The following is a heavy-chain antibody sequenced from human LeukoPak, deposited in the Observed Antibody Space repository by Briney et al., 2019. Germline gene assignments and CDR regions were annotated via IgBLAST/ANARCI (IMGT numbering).Heavy chain of an antibody. Sequence: ASVKVSCKASGYTFTSYYMHWVRQAPGQGLEWVGIINPSGGSTSYAEKVQGRVTITRDTSTSTVYLELSSLRSEDTAVYYCAGDLVGFFDYWGQGTLVTVSS. V-gene: IGHV1-46*03. CDR1: GYTFTSYY. CDR2: INPSGGST. J-gene: IGHJ4*02. D-gene: IGHD2-8*02. CDR3: AGDLVGFFDY.